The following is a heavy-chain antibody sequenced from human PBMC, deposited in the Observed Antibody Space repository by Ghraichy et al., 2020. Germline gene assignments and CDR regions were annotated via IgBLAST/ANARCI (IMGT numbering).Heavy chain of an antibody. J-gene: IGHJ4*02. CDR1: GFSFSSYS. CDR3: ARSQGEMATLPQY. V-gene: IGHV3-48*02. CDR2: ISSSSSAI. Sequence: GGSLRLSCAASGFSFSSYSMNWVRQAPGKGLEWISYISSSSSAIYYADSVKGRFTISRDNAKNSLFLQMNSLRDEDTAVYYCARSQGEMATLPQYWGQGTLVTVSS. D-gene: IGHD5-24*01.